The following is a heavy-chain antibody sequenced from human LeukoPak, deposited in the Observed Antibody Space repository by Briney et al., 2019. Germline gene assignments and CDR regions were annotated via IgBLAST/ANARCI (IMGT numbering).Heavy chain of an antibody. CDR1: GYVFNNYA. CDR3: ARVSGSYQVGAFDM. Sequence: SVKVSCKASGYVFNNYAINWLRQAPGQGLEGLGRISFYNGSTNYVQKFQGRVTMTTDTSTSTVYMELRSLTSDDTAVYYCARVSGSYQVGAFDMWGQGKMVTVSS. CDR2: ISFYNGST. J-gene: IGHJ3*02. D-gene: IGHD1-26*01. V-gene: IGHV1-18*01.